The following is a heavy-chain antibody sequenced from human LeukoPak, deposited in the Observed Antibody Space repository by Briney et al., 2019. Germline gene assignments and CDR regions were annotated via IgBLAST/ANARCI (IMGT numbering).Heavy chain of an antibody. J-gene: IGHJ4*02. D-gene: IGHD4-17*01. CDR3: ARHDGETTVTTGGTTSDFDY. Sequence: SETLSLTCAVYGGSFSYFNWTWIRQPPGKGLEWIGEIGHNGSTNYNPSLKGRVTILVDTSKNQFSLKVTSVTAADTAVYYCARHDGETTVTTGGTTSDFDYWGQGTLVTVSS. CDR1: GGSFSYFN. V-gene: IGHV4-34*01. CDR2: IGHNGST.